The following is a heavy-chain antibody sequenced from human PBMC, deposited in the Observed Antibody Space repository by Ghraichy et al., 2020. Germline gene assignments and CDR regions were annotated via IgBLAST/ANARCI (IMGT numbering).Heavy chain of an antibody. CDR2: ISWNSGSI. Sequence: GGSLRLSCAASGFTFDDHAMHWVRQAPGKGLEWVSGISWNSGSIGYADSVRGRFTISRDNAKNSLYLQMNSLGAEDTALYYCAKDPYRYSGSYYFDYWGQGTLVTVSS. CDR3: AKDPYRYSGSYYFDY. V-gene: IGHV3-9*01. J-gene: IGHJ4*02. CDR1: GFTFDDHA. D-gene: IGHD1-26*01.